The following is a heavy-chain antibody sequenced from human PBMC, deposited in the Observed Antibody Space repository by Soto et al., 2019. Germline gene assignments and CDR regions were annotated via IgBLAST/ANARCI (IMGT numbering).Heavy chain of an antibody. D-gene: IGHD1-7*01. CDR2: ISGSGGST. Sequence: GGSLRLSCAASGFTFSSYAMSWVRQAPGKGLEWVSAISGSGGSTYYADSVKGRFTISRDNSKNTLYLQMNSLRAEDTAVYYCAKTTTPVTGTTGSDFDDWGQGTLVTVAS. J-gene: IGHJ4*02. CDR3: AKTTTPVTGTTGSDFDD. CDR1: GFTFSSYA. V-gene: IGHV3-23*01.